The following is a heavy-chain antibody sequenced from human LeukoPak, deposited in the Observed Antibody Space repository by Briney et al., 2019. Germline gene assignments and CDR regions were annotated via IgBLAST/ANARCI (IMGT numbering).Heavy chain of an antibody. J-gene: IGHJ4*02. CDR1: GFTFSSYA. V-gene: IGHV3-30-3*01. CDR3: AKDPDHGYYFDY. D-gene: IGHD2-2*03. CDR2: ISYDGSNK. Sequence: GGSLRLSCAASGFTFSSYAMHWVRQAPGKGLEWVAVISYDGSNKYYADSVKGRFTISRDNSKNTLYLQMNSLRAEDTAVYYCAKDPDHGYYFDYWGQGTLVTVSS.